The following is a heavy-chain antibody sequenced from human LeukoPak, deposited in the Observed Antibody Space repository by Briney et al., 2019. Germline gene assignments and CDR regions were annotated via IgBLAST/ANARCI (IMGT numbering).Heavy chain of an antibody. Sequence: ASVNVSCKASGGTFSSYAISWVRQAPGQGLEWMGGIIPIFGTANYAQKFQGRVTITADESTGTAYMELSSLRSEDTAVYYCAREGTYYYDSSGYYPPYFDYWGQGTLVTVSS. CDR3: AREGTYYYDSSGYYPPYFDY. V-gene: IGHV1-69*13. CDR2: IIPIFGTA. J-gene: IGHJ4*02. CDR1: GGTFSSYA. D-gene: IGHD3-22*01.